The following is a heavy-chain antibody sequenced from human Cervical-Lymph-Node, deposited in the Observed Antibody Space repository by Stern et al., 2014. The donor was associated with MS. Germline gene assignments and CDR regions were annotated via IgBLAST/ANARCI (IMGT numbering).Heavy chain of an antibody. CDR2: VSYDGSKQ. CDR1: GFTFRGYD. J-gene: IGHJ4*02. D-gene: IGHD1-26*01. Sequence: VHLVESGGGVVQPGRSLRLSCAASGFTFRGYDMHWVRQAPGRGLEWVAVVSYDGSKQEYADSVKGRFTISRDNSKNTLYLQMDSLRVEDTAVFYCAKDGRSYGKNFFDYWGQGTLVTVSS. CDR3: AKDGRSYGKNFFDY. V-gene: IGHV3-30*18.